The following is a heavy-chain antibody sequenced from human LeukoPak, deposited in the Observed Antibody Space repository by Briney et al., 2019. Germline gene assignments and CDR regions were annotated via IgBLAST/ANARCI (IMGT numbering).Heavy chain of an antibody. CDR3: ARGSGSYGGSYY. Sequence: GRSLRLSCAASGFTFSSYGMHWVRQAPGKGLEWVAVIWYDGSNKYYADSVKGRFTISRDNAKNSLYLQMNSLRAEDTAVYYCARGSGSYGGSYYWGQGTLVTVSS. J-gene: IGHJ4*02. D-gene: IGHD1-26*01. CDR2: IWYDGSNK. V-gene: IGHV3-33*01. CDR1: GFTFSSYG.